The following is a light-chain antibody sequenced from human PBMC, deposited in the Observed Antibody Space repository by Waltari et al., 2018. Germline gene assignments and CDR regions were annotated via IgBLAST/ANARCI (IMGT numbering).Light chain of an antibody. J-gene: IGKJ5*01. CDR3: QQRSNWPRTT. CDR1: QSVSSY. CDR2: DAS. V-gene: IGKV3-11*01. Sequence: EIVLTQSPATLSLSPGERATPSCRASQSVSSYLAWYQQKPGQAPRLLIYDASNRATGIPARFSGSGSGTDFTLTISSLEPEDFAVYYCQQRSNWPRTTFGQGTRLEIK.